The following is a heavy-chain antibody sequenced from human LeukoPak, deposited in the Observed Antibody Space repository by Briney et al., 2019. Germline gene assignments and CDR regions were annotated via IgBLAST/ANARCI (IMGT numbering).Heavy chain of an antibody. Sequence: GGSLRFSCAASGFTFSSYWMHWVRQAPGKGLVWVSRIDSYGSSTSFADSVKGRFTISRDNSKNTLYLQMNSLRAEDTAVYYCAKGRVAAAGTPRFAFDYWGQGTLVTVSS. CDR3: AKGRVAAAGTPRFAFDY. CDR2: IDSYGSST. D-gene: IGHD6-13*01. CDR1: GFTFSSYW. J-gene: IGHJ4*02. V-gene: IGHV3-74*01.